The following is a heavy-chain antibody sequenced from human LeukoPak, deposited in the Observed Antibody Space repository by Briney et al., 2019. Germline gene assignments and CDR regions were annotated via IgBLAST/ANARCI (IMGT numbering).Heavy chain of an antibody. CDR2: IYYSGST. CDR3: ARRRGSGWNPIDY. V-gene: IGHV4-39*01. D-gene: IGHD6-19*01. Sequence: PSETLSLTCTVSGGSISSSSYCWGWIRQPPGKGLEWIGSIYYSGSTYYNPSLKSRVTISVDTSKNQFSLKLSSATAADTAVYYCARRRGSGWNPIDYWGQGTLVTVSS. CDR1: GGSISSSSYC. J-gene: IGHJ4*02.